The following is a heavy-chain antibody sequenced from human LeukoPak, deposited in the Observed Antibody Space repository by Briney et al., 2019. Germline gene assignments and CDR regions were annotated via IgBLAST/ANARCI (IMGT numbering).Heavy chain of an antibody. Sequence: GGSLRLSCAASGFTFSSYVMHWVRQAPDKGLEWVAFIRYDGSNKYYSDSVKGRFTISRDNSKNTLYLQMNSLRPEDTAVYYCARGPYSSSWHYYYYYMDVWGKGTTVTVSS. CDR3: ARGPYSSSWHYYYYYMDV. D-gene: IGHD6-13*01. V-gene: IGHV3-30*02. J-gene: IGHJ6*03. CDR2: IRYDGSNK. CDR1: GFTFSSYV.